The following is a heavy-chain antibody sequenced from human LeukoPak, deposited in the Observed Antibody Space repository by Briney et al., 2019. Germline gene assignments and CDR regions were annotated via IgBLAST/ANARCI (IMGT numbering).Heavy chain of an antibody. CDR3: EAVAADFDY. D-gene: IGHD6-19*01. CDR1: GFTFSGYA. V-gene: IGHV3-30-3*01. Sequence: PGGSLKLSCAASGFTFSGYAMHWVRQAPGKGLEWVAVISYDGSNKYYADSVKGRFTISRDNSKNTLYLQMNSLRAEDTAVYYCEAVAADFDYWGQGTLVTVSS. J-gene: IGHJ4*02. CDR2: ISYDGSNK.